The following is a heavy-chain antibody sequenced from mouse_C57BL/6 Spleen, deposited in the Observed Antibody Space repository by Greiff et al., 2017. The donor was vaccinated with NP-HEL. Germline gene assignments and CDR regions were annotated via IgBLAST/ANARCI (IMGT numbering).Heavy chain of an antibody. CDR2: INPNNGGT. J-gene: IGHJ2*01. V-gene: IGHV1-22*01. CDR1: GYTFTDYN. D-gene: IGHD2-4*01. Sequence: EVQLQQSGPELVKPGASVKMSCKASGYTFTDYNMHWVKQSHGKSLEWIGYINPNNGGTSYNQKFKGKDTLTVNKSASTAYMELRSLTSEESAVYYCARPLYDYDVGYWGQGTTLTVSS. CDR3: ARPLYDYDVGY.